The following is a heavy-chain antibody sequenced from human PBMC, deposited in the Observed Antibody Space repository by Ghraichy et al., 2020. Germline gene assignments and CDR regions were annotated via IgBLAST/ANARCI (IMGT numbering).Heavy chain of an antibody. V-gene: IGHV1-69*13. CDR3: ASSSYSYGQTIDY. CDR2: IIPIFGTA. J-gene: IGHJ4*02. CDR1: GGTFSSYA. D-gene: IGHD5-18*01. Sequence: SVKVSCKASGGTFSSYAISWVRQAPGQGLEWMGGIIPIFGTANYAQKFQGRVTITADESTSTAYMELSSLRSEDTAVYYCASSSYSYGQTIDYWGQGTLVTVSS.